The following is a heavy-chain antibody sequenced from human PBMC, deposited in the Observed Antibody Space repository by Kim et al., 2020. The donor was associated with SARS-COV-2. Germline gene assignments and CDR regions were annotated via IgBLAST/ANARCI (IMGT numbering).Heavy chain of an antibody. D-gene: IGHD3-10*01. CDR1: GYTFTSYG. V-gene: IGHV1-18*01. Sequence: ASVKVSCKAYGYTFTSYGISWVRQAPGQGLEWMGWISAYNGNTNYAQKLQGRVTMTTDTSTSTAYMELRSLRSDDTAVYYCARTGHEILWFGELLFADYYYGMDVWGQGTTVTVSS. CDR2: ISAYNGNT. J-gene: IGHJ6*02. CDR3: ARTGHEILWFGELLFADYYYGMDV.